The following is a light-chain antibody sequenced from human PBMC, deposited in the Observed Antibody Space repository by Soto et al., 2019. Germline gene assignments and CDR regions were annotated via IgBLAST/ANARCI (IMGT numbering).Light chain of an antibody. CDR2: DND. CDR3: GTWDTSLAAVV. V-gene: IGLV1-51*01. CDR1: SSNIGNNY. Sequence: QSVLTQPPSVSAAPGQNVTISCSGSSSNIGNNYVSWYQQLPGAAPKLLIYDNDKRPAGIPDRFSGSKSGTSATLGITGLQTGDETDYYCGTWDTSLAAVVFGGGTKVTVL. J-gene: IGLJ3*02.